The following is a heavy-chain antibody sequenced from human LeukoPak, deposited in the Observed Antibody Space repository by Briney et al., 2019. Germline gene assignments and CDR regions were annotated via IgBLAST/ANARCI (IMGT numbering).Heavy chain of an antibody. CDR1: GFTFGSFE. V-gene: IGHV3-21*01. CDR3: ARDPYSGSYGDYYYYYMDV. Sequence: PGGSLRLSCAASGFTFGSFEMNWVRQAPGKGLEWISSITRSSTYIYYADSVKGRFTISRDNAKNSLYLQMNSLRAEDTALYYCARDPYSGSYGDYYYYYMDVWGKGTTVTISS. CDR2: ITRSSTYI. J-gene: IGHJ6*03. D-gene: IGHD1-26*01.